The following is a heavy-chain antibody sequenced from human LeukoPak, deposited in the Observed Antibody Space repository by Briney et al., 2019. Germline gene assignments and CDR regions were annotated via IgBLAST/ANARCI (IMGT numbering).Heavy chain of an antibody. J-gene: IGHJ5*02. CDR1: GGSISSSSYY. CDR2: MYHSGNT. D-gene: IGHD2-15*01. Sequence: PSETLSLTCTVSGGSISSSSYYWGWIRQPPGKGLEWIASMYHSGNTHYNPSLGSRVTVSVDTSKNQFSLKLNSVTAADTAVYYCATQQCSGGSCYSRAIWFDPWGQGTLVTVSS. CDR3: ATQQCSGGSCYSRAIWFDP. V-gene: IGHV4-39*01.